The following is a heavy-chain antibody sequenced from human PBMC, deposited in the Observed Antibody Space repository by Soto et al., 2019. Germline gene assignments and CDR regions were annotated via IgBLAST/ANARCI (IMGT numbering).Heavy chain of an antibody. CDR2: IYYSGST. CDR1: GGSISSGRYY. V-gene: IGHV4-31*03. J-gene: IGHJ6*02. D-gene: IGHD3-10*01. CDR3: AREWFAGGYYYYGMDV. Sequence: QVQLQESGPGLVKPSQTLSLTCTVSGGSISSGRYYWSWIRQHPGKGLEWIGYIYYSGSTYYNPSLKSRVTISVDTSKNQFSLKLSSVTAADTAVYYCAREWFAGGYYYYGMDVWGQGTTVTVSS.